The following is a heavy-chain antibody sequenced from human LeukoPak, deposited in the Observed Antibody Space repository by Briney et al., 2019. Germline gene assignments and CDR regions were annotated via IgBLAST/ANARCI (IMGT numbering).Heavy chain of an antibody. J-gene: IGHJ6*02. V-gene: IGHV3-30-3*01. CDR2: ISYDGSNK. Sequence: SLRLSCAASGFTFRSYAIHWVRQAPGKGLEWVAVISYDGSNKYYADSVKGRFTISRDNSKNTLYLQMNSPRAEDTAVYYCARALPISMIVVVYPGGMDVWGQGTTVTVSS. CDR1: GFTFRSYA. D-gene: IGHD3-22*01. CDR3: ARALPISMIVVVYPGGMDV.